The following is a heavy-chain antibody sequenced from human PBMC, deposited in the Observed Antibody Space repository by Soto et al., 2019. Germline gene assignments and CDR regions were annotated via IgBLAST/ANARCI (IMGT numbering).Heavy chain of an antibody. CDR3: ARDRYSGYSYVRYYYYGMDV. Sequence: GGSLRLSCAASGFSVSSNYMNWVRQSPGKGLEWVSSISYRSDYIYADSVKGRFTISRDNSKNALYLQMNSLRAEDTAVYYCARDRYSGYSYVRYYYYGMDVWGQGTTVTVSS. CDR1: GFSVSSNY. J-gene: IGHJ6*02. V-gene: IGHV3-66*03. D-gene: IGHD5-18*01. CDR2: ISYRSDYI.